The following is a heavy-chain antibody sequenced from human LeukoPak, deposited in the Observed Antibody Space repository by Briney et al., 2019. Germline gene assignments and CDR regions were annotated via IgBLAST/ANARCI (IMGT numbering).Heavy chain of an antibody. CDR3: ARGYYDSSGYYASFY. CDR1: GGTFSSYA. V-gene: IGHV1-69*05. J-gene: IGHJ4*02. D-gene: IGHD3-22*01. CDR2: IIPIFGTA. Sequence: SVKVSCKASGGTFSSYAISWVRQAPGQGLEWMGGIIPIFGTANYAQKFQGRVTITTDESTSTAYMELSSLRSEDTAVYYCARGYYDSSGYYASFYWGQGTLVTVSS.